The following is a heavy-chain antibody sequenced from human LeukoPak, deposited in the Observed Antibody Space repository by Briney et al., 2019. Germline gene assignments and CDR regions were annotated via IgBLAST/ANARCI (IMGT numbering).Heavy chain of an antibody. D-gene: IGHD3-10*01. Sequence: PGGSLRLSCAASGFMFSGSAMHWVRQASGKGLEWVGRIRSKANSYATAYAASVKGRFTISRDDSKNTLYLQMGSLRPDDMAVYYCASMVRDYFEYWGQGALVTVSS. CDR2: IRSKANSYAT. CDR1: GFMFSGSA. J-gene: IGHJ4*02. CDR3: ASMVRDYFEY. V-gene: IGHV3-73*01.